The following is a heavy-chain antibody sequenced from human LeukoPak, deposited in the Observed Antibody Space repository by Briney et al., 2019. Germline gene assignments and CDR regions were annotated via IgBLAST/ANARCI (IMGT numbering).Heavy chain of an antibody. V-gene: IGHV3-48*01. D-gene: IGHD5-24*01. CDR3: ASSYNGAFDI. Sequence: GGSLRLSCAASGFTFSSYSMNWVRQAPGKGLEWVSYISSSSSTIYYADSVKGRFTISRDNAKNSLYLQMNSLGAEDTAVYYCASSYNGAFDIWGQGTMVTVSS. J-gene: IGHJ3*02. CDR1: GFTFSSYS. CDR2: ISSSSSTI.